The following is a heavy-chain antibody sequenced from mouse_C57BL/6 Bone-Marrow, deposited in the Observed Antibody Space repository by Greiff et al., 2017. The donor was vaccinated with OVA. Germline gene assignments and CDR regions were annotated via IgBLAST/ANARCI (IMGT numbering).Heavy chain of an antibody. Sequence: VQLQQSGPELVKPGASVKISCKASGYTFTDYYMNWVKQSHGKSLEWIGDINPNNGGTSYNQKFKGKATLTVHRSSSTAYMELRSLTSEDSAVSYCARGAFITTVEDAMDYWGQGTSVTVSS. CDR1: GYTFTDYY. CDR2: INPNNGGT. CDR3: ARGAFITTVEDAMDY. J-gene: IGHJ4*01. D-gene: IGHD1-1*01. V-gene: IGHV1-26*01.